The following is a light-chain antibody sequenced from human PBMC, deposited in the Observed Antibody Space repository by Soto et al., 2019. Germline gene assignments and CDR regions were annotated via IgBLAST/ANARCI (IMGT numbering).Light chain of an antibody. CDR2: GAS. J-gene: IGKJ1*01. Sequence: EIVLTQSPGTLSLSPGERATLSCRASQSVSSSYLAWYQQKPGQAPRLLIYGASSRATGIPDRFSGSGSGTDFTLTINRLGPEDFAVYYCQQYGSSPRTFGQGTKV. V-gene: IGKV3-20*01. CDR1: QSVSSSY. CDR3: QQYGSSPRT.